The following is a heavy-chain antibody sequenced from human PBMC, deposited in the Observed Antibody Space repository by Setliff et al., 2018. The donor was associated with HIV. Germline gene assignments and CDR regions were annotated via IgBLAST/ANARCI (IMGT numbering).Heavy chain of an antibody. D-gene: IGHD3-10*02. J-gene: IGHJ4*02. CDR3: AADVRWPGTAEIFDY. CDR2: SGSGGDT. Sequence: PGGSLRLSCAVSGFTFSSYGMSWVRQAPGKGLEWISASGSGGDTYYADSVKGRFTISRDQSRSTLYLQMNSLRADDTAVYYCAADVRWPGTAEIFDYWGQGTLVTVSS. CDR1: GFTFSSYG. V-gene: IGHV3-23*01.